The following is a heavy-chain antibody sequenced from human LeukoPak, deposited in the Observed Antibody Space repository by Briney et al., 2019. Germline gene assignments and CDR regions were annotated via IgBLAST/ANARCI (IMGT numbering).Heavy chain of an antibody. CDR3: AREARRITIFGVPVEERLYYFDY. Sequence: ASVKVSCKASGYTFTGYYMHWVRQAPGQGLEWMGWINPNSGGTNYAQKFQGRVTMTRDTSISTAYMELSRLRSDDTAVYYCAREARRITIFGVPVEERLYYFDYWGQGTLVTVSS. D-gene: IGHD3-3*01. J-gene: IGHJ4*02. CDR1: GYTFTGYY. CDR2: INPNSGGT. V-gene: IGHV1-2*02.